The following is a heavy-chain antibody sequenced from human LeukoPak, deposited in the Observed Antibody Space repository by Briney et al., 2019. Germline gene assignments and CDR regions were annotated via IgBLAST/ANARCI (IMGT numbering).Heavy chain of an antibody. D-gene: IGHD4-23*01. CDR1: GGTFSSYA. V-gene: IGHV1-69*13. Sequence: SVKVSCKASGGTFSSYAISWVRQAPGQGLEWMGGITPIFGTANYAQKFQGRVTITAVESMSTAYMELRSLRSEDTAVYYCARGWLAETTVVTPYNFWGQGTLVTVSA. J-gene: IGHJ4*02. CDR3: ARGWLAETTVVTPYNF. CDR2: ITPIFGTA.